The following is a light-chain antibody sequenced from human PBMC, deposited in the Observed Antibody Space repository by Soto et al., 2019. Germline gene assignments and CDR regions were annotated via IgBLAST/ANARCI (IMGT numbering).Light chain of an antibody. V-gene: IGKV3-20*01. CDR1: QSIRSN. CDR2: GAS. CDR3: QQYGSSGT. Sequence: EIVMTQSPGTLSVSPGERATLSCRASQSIRSNLAWYQQKPGQAPRLLIYGASTRATGIPDRFSGSGSGTDFTLTISRLEPEDFAVYYCQQYGSSGTFGQGTKVE. J-gene: IGKJ1*01.